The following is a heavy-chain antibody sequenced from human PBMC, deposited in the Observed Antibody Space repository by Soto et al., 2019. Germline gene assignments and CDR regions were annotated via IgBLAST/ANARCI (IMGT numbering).Heavy chain of an antibody. J-gene: IGHJ4*02. V-gene: IGHV3-48*01. D-gene: IGHD3-22*01. CDR2: ISSNSSTI. CDR1: GFTFSSYS. CDR3: VKGEYYYDGSAYYPFDY. Sequence: GGSLRLSCAASGFTFSSYSMNWVRQAPGKGLEWVSYISSNSSTIYYAETVKGRFTIYRGNSKNTAYLQMSSLRPEDTAVYYCVKGEYYYDGSAYYPFDYWGQGRMVTVAS.